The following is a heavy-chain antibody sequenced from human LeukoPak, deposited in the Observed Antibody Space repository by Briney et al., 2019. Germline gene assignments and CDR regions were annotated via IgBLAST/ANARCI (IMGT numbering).Heavy chain of an antibody. V-gene: IGHV4-59*08. CDR2: IYYSGST. D-gene: IGHD6-19*01. CDR1: GGSINSYY. J-gene: IGHJ4*02. Sequence: KPSETLSLTCTVSGGSINSYYWSWIRQPPGRGLEWIGYIYYSGSTNYNPSLKSRVTISVDTSKNQFSLKLSSVTAADTAVYYCARRHSSGWDFDYWGQGTLVTVSS. CDR3: ARRHSSGWDFDY.